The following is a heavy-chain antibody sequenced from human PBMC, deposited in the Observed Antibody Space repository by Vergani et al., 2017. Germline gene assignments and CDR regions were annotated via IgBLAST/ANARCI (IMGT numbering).Heavy chain of an antibody. D-gene: IGHD1-14*01. Sequence: QVQLQESGPGLVRPSETLSLTCTVSGGSLSGYYWNWIRQTPGEGLEWFGYVEDSGYFNYNPSLKTRVSMSSDTSNNQFSLMLISVTVADTAVYYCARSIVSRNPPDYFDNWGQGTLVTVSS. CDR3: ARSIVSRNPPDYFDN. V-gene: IGHV4-59*01. J-gene: IGHJ4*02. CDR1: GGSLSGYY. CDR2: VEDSGYF.